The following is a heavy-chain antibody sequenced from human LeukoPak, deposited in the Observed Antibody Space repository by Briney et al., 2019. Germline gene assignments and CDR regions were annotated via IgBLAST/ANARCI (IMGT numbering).Heavy chain of an antibody. J-gene: IGHJ3*01. Sequence: GGSLRLSCAASAFSFSKFALIWVRQAPGKGLEWVSAITANGGYTLYADAVKGRFTVSRDKSKNTLYLQINSLRPEDTAMYYCAKDPNGDYIGAFDFWGQGTMVTVSS. CDR3: AKDPNGDYIGAFDF. V-gene: IGHV3-23*01. D-gene: IGHD4-17*01. CDR1: AFSFSKFA. CDR2: ITANGGYT.